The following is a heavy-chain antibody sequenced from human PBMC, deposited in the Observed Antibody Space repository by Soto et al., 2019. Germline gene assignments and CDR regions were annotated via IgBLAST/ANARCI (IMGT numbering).Heavy chain of an antibody. CDR3: AKDTDYVIDY. J-gene: IGHJ4*02. CDR2: INLNGGT. D-gene: IGHD4-17*01. V-gene: IGHV3-43*01. Sequence: EVHLVESGGVVVQPGESLRLSCAASGFTFDHNTMHWVRQAPGKGLEWVSLINLNGGTSYADSVKGRFTISRDNRRNFLYLQMNSLRTEDTALYYCAKDTDYVIDYWGQGTLVTVSS. CDR1: GFTFDHNT.